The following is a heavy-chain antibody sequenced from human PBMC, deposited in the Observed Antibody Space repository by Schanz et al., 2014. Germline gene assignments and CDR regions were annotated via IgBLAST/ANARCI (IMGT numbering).Heavy chain of an antibody. J-gene: IGHJ6*02. CDR1: GGTFSSYT. CDR2: IIPILGIT. D-gene: IGHD3-9*01. CDR3: AKVDRTRYYAMDV. Sequence: QVQLVQSGVEVKRPGASVRVSCKASGGTFSSYTINWVRQAPGQGLEWMGRIIPILGITNVAQTFQDRVTITADKSTSTVYMEVSGLRSEDTAVYYCAKVDRTRYYAMDVWGQGTTVTVSS. V-gene: IGHV1-69*04.